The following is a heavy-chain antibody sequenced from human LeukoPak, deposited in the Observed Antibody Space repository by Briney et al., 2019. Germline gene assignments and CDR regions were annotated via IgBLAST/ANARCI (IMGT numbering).Heavy chain of an antibody. J-gene: IGHJ4*02. V-gene: IGHV1-2*02. CDR1: LYTFTGYY. D-gene: IGHD6-6*01. CDR2: IYPNTGGT. Sequence: ASVKVSSTASLYTFTGYYMHSVRQAPGQGVEWMGWIYPNTGGTNYAQKFQGRVTMTRDTSIPTAYMDLSRLRSDATTVHYCPQLELDDWGQGTLVTVSS. CDR3: PQLELDD.